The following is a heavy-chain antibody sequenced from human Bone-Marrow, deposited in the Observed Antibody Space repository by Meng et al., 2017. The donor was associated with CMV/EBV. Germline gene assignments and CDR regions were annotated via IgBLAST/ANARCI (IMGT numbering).Heavy chain of an antibody. J-gene: IGHJ6*02. D-gene: IGHD2-2*01. Sequence: GESLKISCAASGFTFSSYWMSWVRRAPGKGLEWVANIKQDGSEKYYVDSVKGRFTISRDNAKNSLYLQMNSLRAEDTAVYYCAREGAGYCSSTSCYVTYYYYGMDVWGQGTTVTVSS. V-gene: IGHV3-7*01. CDR2: IKQDGSEK. CDR3: AREGAGYCSSTSCYVTYYYYGMDV. CDR1: GFTFSSYW.